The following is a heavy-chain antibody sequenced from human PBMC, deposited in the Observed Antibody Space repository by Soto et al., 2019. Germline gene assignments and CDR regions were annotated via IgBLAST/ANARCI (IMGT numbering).Heavy chain of an antibody. Sequence: EVQLVESGGGLIQPGGSLRLSCAGSGFIVSSYYMSWVRQAPGKGLEWISFIYSGGSTYYADSVEGRFTISSDNPENTLYLHLNSPSAEDTAVYDCSRSGGEGWFADACDSWGQGTMVTVSS. D-gene: IGHD3-10*01. CDR1: GFIVSSYY. V-gene: IGHV3-53*01. CDR3: SRSGGEGWFADACDS. CDR2: IYSGGST. J-gene: IGHJ3*01.